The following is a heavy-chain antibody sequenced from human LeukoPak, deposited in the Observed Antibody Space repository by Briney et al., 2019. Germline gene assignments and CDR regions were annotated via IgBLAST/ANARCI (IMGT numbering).Heavy chain of an antibody. CDR1: GYTFTGYY. V-gene: IGHV1-2*02. CDR2: INPNSGGT. CDR3: ARPRDGYNKYFQH. J-gene: IGHJ1*01. D-gene: IGHD5-24*01. Sequence: ASVKVSCKASGYTFTGYYMHWVRQAPGQGLEWMGWINPNSGGTNYAQKFQGRVTMTRDTSTSTAYMELSRLRSDDTAVYYCARPRDGYNKYFQHWGQGTLVTVSS.